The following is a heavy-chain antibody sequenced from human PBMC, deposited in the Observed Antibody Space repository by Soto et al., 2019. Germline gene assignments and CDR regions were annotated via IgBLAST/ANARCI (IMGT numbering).Heavy chain of an antibody. CDR1: GYTFTSYG. V-gene: IGHV1-18*01. D-gene: IGHD3-3*01. Sequence: ASVKVSCKASGYTFTSYGISWVRQAPGQGLEWMGWISAYNGNTNYAQKLQGRVTMTTDTSTSTAYMELRSLRSDDTAVYYCARDSERYYECWSGYSDDAFDIWGQGKMVNVS. CDR2: ISAYNGNT. J-gene: IGHJ3*02. CDR3: ARDSERYYECWSGYSDDAFDI.